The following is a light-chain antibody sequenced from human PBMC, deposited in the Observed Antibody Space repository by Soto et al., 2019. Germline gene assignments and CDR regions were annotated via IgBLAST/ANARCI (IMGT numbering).Light chain of an antibody. CDR3: QSYDSSPSGYV. CDR2: ANI. CDR1: SSNIGAGYD. V-gene: IGLV1-40*01. J-gene: IGLJ1*01. Sequence: QSVLKQPPSVSGAPGQRVTISCTGSSSNIGAGYDVHWYQQLPGTAPKLLIYANINRPAGVPDRFSGSKSGTSASLAITGLQAEDEADYYCQSYDSSPSGYVFGTGTKVTVL.